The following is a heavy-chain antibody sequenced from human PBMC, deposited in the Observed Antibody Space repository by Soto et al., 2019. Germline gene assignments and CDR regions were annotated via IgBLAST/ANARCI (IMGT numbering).Heavy chain of an antibody. CDR3: AKGVLGYYDFWSGEAYYGMDV. CDR2: ISYDGSNK. CDR1: GFTFSSYG. V-gene: IGHV3-30*18. Sequence: GGSLRLSCAASGFTFSSYGMHWVRQAPGKGLEWVAVISYDGSNKYYADSVKGRFTISRDNSKNTLYLQMNSLRAEDTAVYYCAKGVLGYYDFWSGEAYYGMDVWGQGTTVTVS. D-gene: IGHD3-3*01. J-gene: IGHJ6*02.